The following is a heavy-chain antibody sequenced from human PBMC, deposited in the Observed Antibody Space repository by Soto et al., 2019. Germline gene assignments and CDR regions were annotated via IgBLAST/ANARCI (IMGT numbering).Heavy chain of an antibody. D-gene: IGHD4-17*01. CDR3: ARDDPTPFDY. J-gene: IGHJ4*01. Sequence: PGVTLRRSCSACGLAFNSYEKNKSRQAPGKGLEWVSYITRSGDTLYYADSVKGRFTISRDNAKNSLYLQMNSLTDEDTAVYYCARDDPTPFDYWGQGTLVTVSS. CDR2: ITRSGDTL. CDR1: GLAFNSYE. V-gene: IGHV3-48*03.